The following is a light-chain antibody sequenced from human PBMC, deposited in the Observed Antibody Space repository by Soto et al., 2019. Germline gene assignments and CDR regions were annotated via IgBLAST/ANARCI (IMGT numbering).Light chain of an antibody. Sequence: QSALTQPPSASGSPGQSVTLSCTGTSSDVGGYNYVSWYQHHPDKAPKLIIYEVYKRPSGVPDRFSGSKSGNTASLTVSGLQAEDEAEYYCSSYAASDSFVVFGGGTKVTVL. J-gene: IGLJ2*01. CDR3: SSYAASDSFVV. V-gene: IGLV2-8*01. CDR2: EVY. CDR1: SSDVGGYNY.